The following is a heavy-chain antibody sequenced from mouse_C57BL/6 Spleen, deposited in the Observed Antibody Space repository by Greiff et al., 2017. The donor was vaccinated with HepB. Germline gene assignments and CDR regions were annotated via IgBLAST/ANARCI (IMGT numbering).Heavy chain of an antibody. CDR1: GYTFTSYW. V-gene: IGHV1-50*01. CDR2: IDPSDSYT. D-gene: IGHD1-1*01. J-gene: IGHJ4*01. Sequence: VQLQQSGAELVKPGASVKLSCKASGYTFTSYWMQWVKQRPGQGLEWIGEIDPSDSYTNYNQKFKGKATLTVDTSSSTAYMQLSSLTSEDSAVYYGARRGGQSRGRYYAMDYWGQGTSVTVSS. CDR3: ARRGGQSRGRYYAMDY.